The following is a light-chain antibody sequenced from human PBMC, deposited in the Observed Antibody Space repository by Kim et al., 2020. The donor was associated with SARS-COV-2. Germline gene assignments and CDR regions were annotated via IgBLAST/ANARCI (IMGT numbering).Light chain of an antibody. CDR1: QSVSSNY. CDR2: GAS. V-gene: IGKV3-20*01. J-gene: IGKJ2*01. Sequence: LSPGERATLSCRASQSVSSNYLAWFQQNAGQAPRLLIFGASSRATGIPDRFSGSGSGTDFTLTISRLEPEDFAVYYCQQYGGSPPTFGQGTKLEI. CDR3: QQYGGSPPT.